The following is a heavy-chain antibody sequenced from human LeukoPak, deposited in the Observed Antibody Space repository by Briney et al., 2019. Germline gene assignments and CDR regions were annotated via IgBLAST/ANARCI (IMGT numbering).Heavy chain of an antibody. CDR3: ARDPHGDYGDY. D-gene: IGHD4-17*01. J-gene: IGHJ4*02. Sequence: ASMKVSCKASGYTFTSYGISWVRQAPGQGLEWMGWISAYNGNTNYAQKPQGRVTMTTDTSTSTAYMELRSLRSDGTAVYYCARDPHGDYGDYWGQGTLVTVSS. CDR2: ISAYNGNT. CDR1: GYTFTSYG. V-gene: IGHV1-18*01.